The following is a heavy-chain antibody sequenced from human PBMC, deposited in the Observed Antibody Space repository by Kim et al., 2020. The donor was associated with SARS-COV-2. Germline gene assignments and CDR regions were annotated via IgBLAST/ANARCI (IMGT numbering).Heavy chain of an antibody. CDR1: GYSFTSYW. J-gene: IGHJ6*02. D-gene: IGHD6-13*01. CDR2: IDPSDSYT. V-gene: IGHV5-10-1*01. Sequence: GESLKISCKGSGYSFTSYWISWVRQMPGKGLEWMGRIDPSDSYTNYSPSFQGHVTISADKSISTAYLQWSSLKASDTAMYYCARLNRGSSSWPNYGMDVWGQGTTVTVSS. CDR3: ARLNRGSSSWPNYGMDV.